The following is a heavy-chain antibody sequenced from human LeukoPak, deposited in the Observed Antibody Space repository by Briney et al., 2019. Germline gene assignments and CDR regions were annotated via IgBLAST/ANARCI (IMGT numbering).Heavy chain of an antibody. CDR3: ARDRRSTSGDFDY. D-gene: IGHD2-15*01. CDR1: GYTLSTYG. J-gene: IGHJ4*02. V-gene: IGHV1-18*01. CDR2: TSANNDNT. Sequence: ASVKVSCKASGYTLSTYGISWVRQAPGQRLEWMGWTSANNDNTNYAQKFQGRVIMATDTSTNTAYMELRSLRSDDTAVCFCARDRRSTSGDFDYWGQGTLVTVSS.